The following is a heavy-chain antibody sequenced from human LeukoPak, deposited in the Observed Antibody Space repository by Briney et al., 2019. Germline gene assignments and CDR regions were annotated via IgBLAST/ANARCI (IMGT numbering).Heavy chain of an antibody. CDR2: ISSSSSYI. Sequence: GGSLRLSCAAYGFTLSSHSMNWVRQAPGKGLEWVSSISSSSSYIHSADSVKGRFTISRDNAKNSLYLQMNSLRAADTAVYYCAREGRCAGTTCHFDFWGQGTLVTVSS. D-gene: IGHD2-2*01. V-gene: IGHV3-21*01. CDR3: AREGRCAGTTCHFDF. J-gene: IGHJ4*02. CDR1: GFTLSSHS.